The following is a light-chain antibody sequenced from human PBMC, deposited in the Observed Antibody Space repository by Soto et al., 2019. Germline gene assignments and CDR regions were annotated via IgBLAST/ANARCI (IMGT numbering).Light chain of an antibody. CDR3: TSYTSSSTLEV. CDR1: SSDVGGYNY. CDR2: DVN. J-gene: IGLJ1*01. Sequence: QSALTQPASVSVSPGQSITISCTGTSSDVGGYNYVSWYQQHPGKAPKLMIYDVNNRPSGVSNRFSGSKSGNTASLTISGLQAEDEADYYCTSYTSSSTLEVFGTGTKVTVL. V-gene: IGLV2-14*01.